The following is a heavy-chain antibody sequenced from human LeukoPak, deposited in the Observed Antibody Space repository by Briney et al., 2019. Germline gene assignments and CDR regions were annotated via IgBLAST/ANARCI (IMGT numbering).Heavy chain of an antibody. J-gene: IGHJ4*02. CDR2: ISSSGDYI. V-gene: IGHV3-21*01. CDR3: TRARGYSGYDNNY. CDR1: GFTFSSFS. Sequence: PGGSLRLSCAASGFTFSSFSMNWVRQAPGKGLEWVSSISSSGDYIFYSDSVKGRFTISRDNAKNALYLQMNSLRAEDTAVYYCTRARGYSGYDNNYWGQGTLVTVSS. D-gene: IGHD5-12*01.